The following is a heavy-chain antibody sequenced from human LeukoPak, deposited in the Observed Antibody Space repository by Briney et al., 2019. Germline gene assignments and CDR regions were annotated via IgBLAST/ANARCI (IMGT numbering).Heavy chain of an antibody. CDR2: TNHSGST. J-gene: IGHJ3*02. CDR1: GGSFSGYY. Sequence: SETLSLTCAVYGGSFSGYYWSWIRQPPGKGLEWIGETNHSGSTNYNPSLKSRVTISVDTSKNQFSLKLSSVTAADTAVYYCARGPPLTYYDILTGHDAFDIWGQGTMVTVSS. V-gene: IGHV4-34*01. CDR3: ARGPPLTYYDILTGHDAFDI. D-gene: IGHD3-9*01.